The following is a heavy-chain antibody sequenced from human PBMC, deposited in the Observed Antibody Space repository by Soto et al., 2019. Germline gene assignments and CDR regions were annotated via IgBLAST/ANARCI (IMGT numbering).Heavy chain of an antibody. V-gene: IGHV3-33*01. Sequence: QVQLVESGGGVVQPGRSLRLSCAASGFTFSSYGMHWVRQAPGKGLEWVAVIWNDGSTIYYADSVKGRFTISRDNSKNKLYLQMYSLRAEDTAVDYCARIMCSGDWYDFDYWGQGTLVTVSS. CDR3: ARIMCSGDWYDFDY. D-gene: IGHD2-21*02. CDR1: GFTFSSYG. J-gene: IGHJ4*02. CDR2: IWNDGSTI.